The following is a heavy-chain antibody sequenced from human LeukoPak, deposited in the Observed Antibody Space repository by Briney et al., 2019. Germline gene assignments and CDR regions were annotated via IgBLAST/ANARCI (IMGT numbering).Heavy chain of an antibody. CDR1: GFSFGTFA. V-gene: IGHV3-23*01. J-gene: IGHJ5*02. D-gene: IGHD4-17*01. Sequence: GGSLSLSCAASGFSFGTFAMTWVRQVPGKGLEWVSGRVGSGNTYYADSVKGRFTLSSDSSKNTVYLQMNRLRVEDTAIYYCEKELQYGDGRWEFDPWGQGTLVTVSP. CDR3: EKELQYGDGRWEFDP. CDR2: RVGSGNT.